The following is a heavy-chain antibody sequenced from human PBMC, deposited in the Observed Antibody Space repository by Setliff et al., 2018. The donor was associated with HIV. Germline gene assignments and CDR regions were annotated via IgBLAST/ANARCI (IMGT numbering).Heavy chain of an antibody. Sequence: SETLSLTCTVSGGSISTYYWSWIRQPPGKGLEWIGSIYFTGSSDNNPSLKSRVTLSVDTSKHQFSLKLSSVAAADTAVYYCARVQMAYAAFGVWGQGTMVTVSS. CDR2: IYFTGSS. V-gene: IGHV4-59*01. D-gene: IGHD4-17*01. CDR3: ARVQMAYAAFGV. J-gene: IGHJ3*01. CDR1: GGSISTYY.